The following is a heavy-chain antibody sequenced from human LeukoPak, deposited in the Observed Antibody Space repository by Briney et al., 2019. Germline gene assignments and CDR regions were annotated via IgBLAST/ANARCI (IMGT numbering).Heavy chain of an antibody. CDR1: GFTFSSYW. CDR2: ISGSGGST. Sequence: PGGSLRLSCAASGFTFSSYWMSWVRQAPGKGLEWVSAISGSGGSTYYADSVKGRFTISRDNSKNTLYLQMNSLRVEDTAVYYCAKKENDYYDTWDWFDPWGQGTLVTVSS. CDR3: AKKENDYYDTWDWFDP. J-gene: IGHJ5*02. V-gene: IGHV3-23*01. D-gene: IGHD3-22*01.